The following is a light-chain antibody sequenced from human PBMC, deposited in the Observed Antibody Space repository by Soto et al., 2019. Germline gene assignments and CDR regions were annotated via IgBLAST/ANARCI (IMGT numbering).Light chain of an antibody. CDR1: SSNIGAGYD. V-gene: IGLV1-40*01. CDR3: QSYDSSLSGVV. CDR2: GNR. Sequence: QSVLTQPPSVSGAPGRRVTISCTGGSSNIGAGYDVHWYQQLPGTAPKLLIYGNRYRPSGVPDRFSGSKSGTSASLAITGLQAEDEAEYYCQSYDSSLSGVVFGGGTKLTVL. J-gene: IGLJ2*01.